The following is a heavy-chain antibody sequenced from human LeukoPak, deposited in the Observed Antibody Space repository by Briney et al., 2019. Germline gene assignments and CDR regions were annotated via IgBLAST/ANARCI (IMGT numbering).Heavy chain of an antibody. J-gene: IGHJ4*02. CDR3: ARSLYNYGPRRYFDY. Sequence: GGSLRLSCAASGFTFSSYWMHWVRQAPGKGLEWVSYISSSSSTIYYADSVKGRFTISRDNAKNSLYLQMNSLRDEDTAVYYCARSLYNYGPRRYFDYWGQGTLVTVSS. CDR2: ISSSSSTI. CDR1: GFTFSSYW. V-gene: IGHV3-48*02. D-gene: IGHD5-18*01.